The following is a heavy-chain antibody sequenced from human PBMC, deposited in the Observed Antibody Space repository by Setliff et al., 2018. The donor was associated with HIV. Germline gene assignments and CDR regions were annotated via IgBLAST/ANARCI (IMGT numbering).Heavy chain of an antibody. J-gene: IGHJ1*01. CDR1: GGSVSSSSHY. V-gene: IGHV4-39*01. D-gene: IGHD3-22*01. CDR2: IYYSGST. CDR3: ARQGYNYDSSGYLIPAGYFQH. Sequence: SETLSLTCSVSGGSVSSSSHYWGWIRQPPGKGLEWIGSIYYSGSTYYNPSLKSRLTISGDTSNNQFSLKLTSVTDADTAVYYCARQGYNYDSSGYLIPAGYFQHWGQGTLVTVSS.